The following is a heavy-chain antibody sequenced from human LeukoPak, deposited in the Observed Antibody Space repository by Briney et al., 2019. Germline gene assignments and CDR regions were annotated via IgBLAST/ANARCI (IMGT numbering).Heavy chain of an antibody. CDR1: GFTFINHG. Sequence: GGSLRPSCAASGFTFINHGLSWVRQAPRKGLEWVSSISGTGTYTYYADSVKGRFTISRDNSKNTLYLEMNNLRAEDTAVYYCAKVGPYSSGSIGPWGQGTLVTVSS. V-gene: IGHV3-23*01. CDR3: AKVGPYSSGSIGP. CDR2: ISGTGTYT. D-gene: IGHD6-19*01. J-gene: IGHJ5*02.